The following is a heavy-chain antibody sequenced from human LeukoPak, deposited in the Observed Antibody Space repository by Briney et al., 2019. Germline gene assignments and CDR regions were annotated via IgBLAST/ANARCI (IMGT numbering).Heavy chain of an antibody. V-gene: IGHV4-39*07. CDR2: IYYSGST. CDR1: GFTFSSYS. Sequence: NPGGSLRLSCAASGFTFSSYSMNWVRQPPGKGLEWIGSIYYSGSTYYNPSLKSRVTISVDTSKNQFSLKLSSVTAADTAVYYCARDRRRDGYNWDYWGQGTLVTVSS. CDR3: ARDRRRDGYNWDY. D-gene: IGHD5-24*01. J-gene: IGHJ4*02.